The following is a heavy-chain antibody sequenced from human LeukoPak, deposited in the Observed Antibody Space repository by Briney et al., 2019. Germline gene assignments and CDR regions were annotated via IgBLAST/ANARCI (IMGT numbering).Heavy chain of an antibody. J-gene: IGHJ6*03. Sequence: PGGSLRLSCAASGFTFSDYYMSWVRQAPGKGLEWVAVISYDGSNKYYADSVKGRFTISRDNSKNTLYLQMNSLRAEDTAVYYCARVKAKGVGPRLYYYYYMDVWGKGTTVTVSS. CDR2: ISYDGSNK. D-gene: IGHD1-26*01. CDR1: GFTFSDYY. CDR3: ARVKAKGVGPRLYYYYYMDV. V-gene: IGHV3-30*01.